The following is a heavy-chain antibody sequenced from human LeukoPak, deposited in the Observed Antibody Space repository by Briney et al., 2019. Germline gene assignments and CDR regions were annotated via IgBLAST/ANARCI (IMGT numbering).Heavy chain of an antibody. CDR2: ISAYNGNT. D-gene: IGHD2-15*01. CDR3: ARDIRGYCSGGSCYDDDTFDY. J-gene: IGHJ4*02. CDR1: GYTFTSYG. Sequence: ASVKVSCKASGYTFTSYGISWVRQAPGQGLEWMGWISAYNGNTNYAQKLQGRVTMTTDTSTSTAYMELRSLRSDDTAVYYCARDIRGYCSGGSCYDDDTFDYWGQGTLVTVSS. V-gene: IGHV1-18*01.